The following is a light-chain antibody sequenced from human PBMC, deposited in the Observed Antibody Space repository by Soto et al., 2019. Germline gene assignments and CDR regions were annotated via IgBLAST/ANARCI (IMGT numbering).Light chain of an antibody. CDR1: QSVSSSY. CDR2: GAS. V-gene: IGKV3-20*01. Sequence: EIVLTQSPGTLSLSPGERATLSCRASQSVSSSYLAWYQQKPGQAPRLLIYGASSRATGIPERFSGSGSGTDFNLTISRLEPEDFAVYYWQQYGSSATFGQGTKVDIK. J-gene: IGKJ1*01. CDR3: QQYGSSAT.